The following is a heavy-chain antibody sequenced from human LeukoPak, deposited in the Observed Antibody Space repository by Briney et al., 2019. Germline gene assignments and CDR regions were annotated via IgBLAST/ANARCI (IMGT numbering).Heavy chain of an antibody. CDR1: VYTFTSYD. Sequence: GASVKVSCKASVYTFTSYDITWVRQAPGHGLEWMVWITPYNGNTNYAQKLQGRVTMTTDTSTSTAYMELRSLRSDDTGVYYCARDSDYSGYDWFVYWGQGTLVTVSS. J-gene: IGHJ4*02. D-gene: IGHD5-12*01. V-gene: IGHV1-18*01. CDR2: ITPYNGNT. CDR3: ARDSDYSGYDWFVY.